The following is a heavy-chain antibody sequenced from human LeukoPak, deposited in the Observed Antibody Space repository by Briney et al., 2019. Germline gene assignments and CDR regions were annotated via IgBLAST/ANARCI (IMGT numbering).Heavy chain of an antibody. D-gene: IGHD3-10*01. CDR1: GFIFSSYS. J-gene: IGHJ3*02. CDR3: ARDLIRAFDAFDI. Sequence: PGGSLRLSCAASGFIFSSYSMNWVRQAPGKGLEWVSSISSSSSYIYYADSVKGRFTISRDNAKNSLYLQMNSLRAEDTAVYYCARDLIRAFDAFDIWGQGTMVTVSS. V-gene: IGHV3-21*01. CDR2: ISSSSSYI.